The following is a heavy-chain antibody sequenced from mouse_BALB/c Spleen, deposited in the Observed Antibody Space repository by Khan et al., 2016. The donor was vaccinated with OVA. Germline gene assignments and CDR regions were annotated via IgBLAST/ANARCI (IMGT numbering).Heavy chain of an antibody. J-gene: IGHJ2*01. D-gene: IGHD1-1*01. CDR1: GYTFTDYV. CDR2: IYPGSGTT. V-gene: IGHV1-77*01. CDR3: ARFYYGSKVYYFDY. Sequence: QVQLQQPGPELVKPGASVKMSCKASGYTFTDYVISWVKQRPGQGLEWIGEIYPGSGTTYYSEKFKGKATLTADKSSNTAYMQLSSLTSEDSAVYFCARFYYGSKVYYFDYWGQGTTLTVSS.